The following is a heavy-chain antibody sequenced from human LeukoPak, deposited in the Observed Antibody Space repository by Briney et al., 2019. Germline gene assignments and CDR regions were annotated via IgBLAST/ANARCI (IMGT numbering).Heavy chain of an antibody. CDR1: GFTFSNYW. J-gene: IGHJ6*02. D-gene: IGHD2-21*01. CDR2: IKTDGSEK. CDR3: AKVRGGDYGMDV. V-gene: IGHV3-7*03. Sequence: GGSLRLSCEGSGFTFSNYWMGWVRQAPGKGLQWVANIKTDGSEKYYVDSVKGRFTISRDNAKSSLYLQMNSLRAEDTALYYCAKVRGGDYGMDVWGQGTTVTVSS.